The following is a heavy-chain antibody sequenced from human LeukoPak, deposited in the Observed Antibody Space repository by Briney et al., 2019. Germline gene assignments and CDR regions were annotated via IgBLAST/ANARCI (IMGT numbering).Heavy chain of an antibody. CDR2: INSDGSST. Sequence: GGSLRLSCAASGFTFSSYWMHWVRQAPGKGLVWVSRINSDGSSTSYADSVKGRFTISRDNAKNTLYLQMNSLRAEDTAVYYCAKDISSSYYTYYFDYWGQGTLVTVSS. V-gene: IGHV3-74*01. CDR3: AKDISSSYYTYYFDY. D-gene: IGHD1-26*01. CDR1: GFTFSSYW. J-gene: IGHJ4*02.